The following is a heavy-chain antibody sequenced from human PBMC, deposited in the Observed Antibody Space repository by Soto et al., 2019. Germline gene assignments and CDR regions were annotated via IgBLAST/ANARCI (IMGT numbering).Heavy chain of an antibody. V-gene: IGHV4-61*01. CDR3: ERGIYSSSWRYYFDY. CDR1: GGSVSSGSYY. CDR2: IYYSGST. J-gene: IGHJ4*02. D-gene: IGHD6-13*01. Sequence: SETLSLTCTVSGGSVSSGSYYWSWIRQPPGKGLEWIGYIYYSGSTNYNPSLKSRVTISVDTSKNQFSLKLSSVTAADTAVYYCERGIYSSSWRYYFDYWGQGTLVTVSS.